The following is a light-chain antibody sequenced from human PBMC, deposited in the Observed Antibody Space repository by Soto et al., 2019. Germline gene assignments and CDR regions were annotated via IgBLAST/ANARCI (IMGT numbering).Light chain of an antibody. Sequence: QPVLTQSPSASASLGASVKLTCTLSSGHSSYAIAWHQQQPEKGPRYLMKLNSDGRHSKGDGIPDRFSGSSSGTERNLTISSRQSEDEADYYCQTWGTGILVFGGGTKLTVL. CDR2: LNSDGRH. CDR3: QTWGTGILV. J-gene: IGLJ2*01. CDR1: SGHSSYA. V-gene: IGLV4-69*01.